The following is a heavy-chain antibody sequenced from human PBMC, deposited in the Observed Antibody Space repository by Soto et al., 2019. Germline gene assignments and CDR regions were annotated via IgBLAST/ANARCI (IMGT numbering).Heavy chain of an antibody. Sequence: QVQLVQSGAEVKKPGASVKVSCKASGYTFTNYAMHWVRQAPGQRLEWMGWINAGNGNTKYSQKFQGRVTITRETAASTDYMELSSLRPEDTAVYYCARDIGAAPWFGDPYDFDYWGQGTLVTVSS. CDR2: INAGNGNT. D-gene: IGHD3-10*01. CDR3: ARDIGAAPWFGDPYDFDY. J-gene: IGHJ4*02. V-gene: IGHV1-3*01. CDR1: GYTFTNYA.